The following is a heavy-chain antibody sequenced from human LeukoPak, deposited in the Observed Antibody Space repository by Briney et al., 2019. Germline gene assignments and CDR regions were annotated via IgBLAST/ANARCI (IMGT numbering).Heavy chain of an antibody. D-gene: IGHD6-13*01. CDR2: IYHSGST. V-gene: IGHV4-59*12. CDR1: GGSISSYY. CDR3: ARPIIAAAGAFDI. Sequence: SETLSLTCTVSGGSISSYYWSWIRQPPGKGLEWIGYIYHSGSTYYNPSLKSRVTISVDRSKDQFSLKLSSVTAADTAVYYCARPIIAAAGAFDIWGQGTMVTVSS. J-gene: IGHJ3*02.